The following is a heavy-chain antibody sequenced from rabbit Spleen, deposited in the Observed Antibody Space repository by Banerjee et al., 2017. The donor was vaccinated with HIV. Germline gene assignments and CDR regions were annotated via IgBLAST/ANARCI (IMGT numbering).Heavy chain of an antibody. Sequence: QSLEESGGDLVKPGASLTLTCTASGFSFSSRYYMCWVRQAPGKGLEWIACIYAGNSGDTYYASWAKGRFTISKTSSTTVTLQMTSLTAADTATYFCARDRDGDTPYNSYYFDLWGPGTLVTVS. CDR3: ARDRDGDTPYNSYYFDL. CDR2: IYAGNSGDT. J-gene: IGHJ4*01. V-gene: IGHV1S40*01. CDR1: GFSFSSRYY. D-gene: IGHD2-1*01.